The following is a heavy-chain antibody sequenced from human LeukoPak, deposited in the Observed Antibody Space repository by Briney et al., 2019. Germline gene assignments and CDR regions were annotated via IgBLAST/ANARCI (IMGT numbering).Heavy chain of an antibody. CDR3: ARDPVTTYYYYYYYYMDV. V-gene: IGHV4-34*01. D-gene: IGHD4-17*01. CDR1: GGSFSGYY. J-gene: IGHJ6*03. CDR2: INHSGST. Sequence: PSETLSLTCAVYGGSFSGYYWSWIRQPPGKGLEWIGEINHSGSTNYNPSLKSRVTISVDTSKNQFSLKLSSVTAADTAVYYCARDPVTTYYYYYYYYMDVWGKGTTVTVSS.